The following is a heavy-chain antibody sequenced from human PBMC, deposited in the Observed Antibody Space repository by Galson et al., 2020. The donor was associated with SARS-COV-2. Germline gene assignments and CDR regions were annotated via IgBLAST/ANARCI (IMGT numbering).Heavy chain of an antibody. Sequence: GESLKISCAASGFTFRDYYMAWIRQAPGKGLVWVSSISFSGSHTNYADSVKGRFTISRDNAKNSLYLQMSSLGAEDTAVYYCARLDNRITDLWGRGTLVTVSS. V-gene: IGHV3-11*03. J-gene: IGHJ2*01. CDR2: ISFSGSHT. D-gene: IGHD2-15*01. CDR3: ARLDNRITDL. CDR1: GFTFRDYY.